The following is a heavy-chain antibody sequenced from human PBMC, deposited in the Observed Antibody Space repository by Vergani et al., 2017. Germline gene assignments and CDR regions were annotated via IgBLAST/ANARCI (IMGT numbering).Heavy chain of an antibody. D-gene: IGHD5-24*01. J-gene: IGHJ3*02. V-gene: IGHV1-69*02. CDR3: AGRRNGYIYYAFDI. Sequence: QVQLVQSGAEVKKPGSSVKVSCKASGGTFSSYTISWVRQAPGQGLEWMGRIIPILGIANYEQKFQSRVTITADKSTSTAYMELSSLRSEDTAVYYCAGRRNGYIYYAFDIWGQGTMVTVSS. CDR2: IIPILGIA. CDR1: GGTFSSYT.